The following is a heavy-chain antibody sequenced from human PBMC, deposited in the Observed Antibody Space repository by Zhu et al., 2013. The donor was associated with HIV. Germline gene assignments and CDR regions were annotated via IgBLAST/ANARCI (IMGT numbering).Heavy chain of an antibody. V-gene: IGHV1-2*02. CDR2: INPNSGGT. CDR1: GYTFTGYY. Sequence: VQLVQSGAEVKKPGASVKVSCKASGYTFTGYYMHWVRQAPGQGLEWMGWINPNSGGTNYAQKFQGRATMTRDTSISTAYMEVSRLTSDDTAVYYCAHQLVPGNAFDVWGQGTMVTVSS. J-gene: IGHJ3*01. D-gene: IGHD1-1*01. CDR3: AHQLVPGNAFDV.